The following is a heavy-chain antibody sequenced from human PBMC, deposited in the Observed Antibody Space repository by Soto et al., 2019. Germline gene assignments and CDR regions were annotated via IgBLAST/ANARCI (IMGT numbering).Heavy chain of an antibody. J-gene: IGHJ4*02. CDR3: ARLTQNYDILTGYYPEPYFDY. D-gene: IGHD3-9*01. V-gene: IGHV4-59*08. Sequence: SETLSLTCTVSGGSISSYYWSWIRQPPGKGLEWIGYIYYSGSTNYNPSLKSRVTISVDTSKNQFSLKLSSVTAADTAVYYCARLTQNYDILTGYYPEPYFDYWGQGTLVTVSS. CDR1: GGSISSYY. CDR2: IYYSGST.